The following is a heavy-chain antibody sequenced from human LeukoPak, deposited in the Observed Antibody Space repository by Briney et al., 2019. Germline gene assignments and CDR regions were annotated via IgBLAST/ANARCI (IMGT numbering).Heavy chain of an antibody. J-gene: IGHJ5*02. V-gene: IGHV4-39*07. CDR3: ARVQLHDSSGYSFDN. CDR1: GGSISSSSYY. Sequence: SETLSLTCTVSGGSISSSSYYWGWIRQPPGKGLEWIGTIYYSGSTYYNPSLKSRVTISVDTSKNQFSLKLSSVTAADTAVYYCARVQLHDSSGYSFDNWGQGTLVTVSS. CDR2: IYYSGST. D-gene: IGHD3-22*01.